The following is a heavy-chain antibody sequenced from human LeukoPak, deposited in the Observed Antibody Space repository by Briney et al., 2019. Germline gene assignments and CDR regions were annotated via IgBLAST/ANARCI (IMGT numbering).Heavy chain of an antibody. D-gene: IGHD3-22*01. CDR3: ARDYYYYDSSAFDI. CDR1: SGSISSYY. V-gene: IGHV4-59*01. J-gene: IGHJ3*02. CDR2: IYYSGST. Sequence: SETLSLTCTVSSGSISSYYWSWIRQPPGKGLEWIGYIYYSGSTNYNPSLKSRVTISVDTSKNQFSLKLSSVTAADTAVYYCARDYYYYDSSAFDIWGQGTMVTVSS.